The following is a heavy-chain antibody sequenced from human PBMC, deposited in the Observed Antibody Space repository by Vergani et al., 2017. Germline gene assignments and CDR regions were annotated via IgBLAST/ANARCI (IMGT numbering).Heavy chain of an antibody. Sequence: QVQLVQSGAEVKKPGASVKVSCKASGYTFTSYDINWVRQATGQGLEWMGWMNPNSGNTGYAQKFQGRVTMTRTTSISTAYMELSSRGSEDTAVYYCARGLYSSGYNWFDPWGQGTLVTVSS. CDR2: MNPNSGNT. CDR1: GYTFTSYD. CDR3: ARGLYSSGYNWFDP. V-gene: IGHV1-8*01. D-gene: IGHD6-19*01. J-gene: IGHJ5*02.